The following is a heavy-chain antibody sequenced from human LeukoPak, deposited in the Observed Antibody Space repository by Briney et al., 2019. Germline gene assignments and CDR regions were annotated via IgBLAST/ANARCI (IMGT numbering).Heavy chain of an antibody. D-gene: IGHD1-26*01. V-gene: IGHV3-30-3*01. Sequence: GGSLRLSCAASGFTFSSNAMHWVRQAPGKGLEWVAVISYDGSNKYYADSVKGRFTISRDNSKNTLYLQMNSLRVEDTAVYYCARDAARRGELWISGYFDDWGQGTLVIVSS. CDR2: ISYDGSNK. CDR1: GFTFSSNA. J-gene: IGHJ4*02. CDR3: ARDAARRGELWISGYFDD.